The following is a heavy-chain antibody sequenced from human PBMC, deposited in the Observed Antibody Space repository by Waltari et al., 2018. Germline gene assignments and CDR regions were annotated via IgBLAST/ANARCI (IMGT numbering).Heavy chain of an antibody. CDR3: TKVGILSGYNYGIDV. J-gene: IGHJ6*02. CDR1: GFPFSNCW. D-gene: IGHD3-9*01. CDR2: IKMDGSTT. Sequence: DVQLVESGGGLVQPGGSLRLSCAASGFPFSNCWIHWSSQAPGKGRVWVSRIKMDGSTTDYADSVKGRFTISRDNAKNTVSLQMNSLRSEDTAVYYCTKVGILSGYNYGIDVWGQGTTVTVSS. V-gene: IGHV3-74*01.